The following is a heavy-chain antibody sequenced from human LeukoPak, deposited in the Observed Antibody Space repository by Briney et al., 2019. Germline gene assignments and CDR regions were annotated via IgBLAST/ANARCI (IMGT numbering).Heavy chain of an antibody. CDR2: INTNTGNP. Sequence: VASVKVSCKASGYTFTSYAMNWVRRAPGQGLEWMGWINTNTGNPTYAQGFTGRFVFSLDTSVSTAYLQISSLKAEDTAVYYCARAGGRIAAAGADYYYYYMDVWGKGTTVTVSS. D-gene: IGHD6-13*01. J-gene: IGHJ6*03. CDR3: ARAGGRIAAAGADYYYYYMDV. V-gene: IGHV7-4-1*02. CDR1: GYTFTSYA.